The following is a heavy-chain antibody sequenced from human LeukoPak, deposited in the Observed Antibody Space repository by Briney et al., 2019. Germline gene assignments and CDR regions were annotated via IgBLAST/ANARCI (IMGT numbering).Heavy chain of an antibody. V-gene: IGHV3-7*01. D-gene: IGHD2/OR15-2a*01. CDR3: ARDGGHSTDFDY. Sequence: PGGSLRLSCGASGFTFSNYWLSWVRQSPGKGLEWVANIKQDGSEKYYVNSVKGRFTISRDNAMNSLYLQMNSLRAEDTALYYCARDGGHSTDFDYWGHGTLVTVSS. J-gene: IGHJ4*01. CDR1: GFTFSNYW. CDR2: IKQDGSEK.